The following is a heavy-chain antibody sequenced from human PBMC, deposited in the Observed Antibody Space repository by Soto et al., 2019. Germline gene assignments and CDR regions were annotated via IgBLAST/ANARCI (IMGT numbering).Heavy chain of an antibody. V-gene: IGHV3-11*01. J-gene: IGHJ4*02. CDR2: ISSSAGII. CDR3: ARDHGGYDWDY. Sequence: GGSLRLSCAASGFTFSDYYMSWIRQAPGKGLEGVSYISSSAGIIYYADSVKGRFTISRDNAKNSLYLQMNSLRADDTAVYYCARDHGGYDWDYWGQGTLVTVSS. D-gene: IGHD5-12*01. CDR1: GFTFSDYY.